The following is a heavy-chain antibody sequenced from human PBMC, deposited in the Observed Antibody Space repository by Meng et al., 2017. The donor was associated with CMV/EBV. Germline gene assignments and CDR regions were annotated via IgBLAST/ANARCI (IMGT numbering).Heavy chain of an antibody. J-gene: IGHJ6*02. V-gene: IGHV3-21*01. CDR2: ISSSSSYI. CDR1: GFTFSSYS. D-gene: IGHD2-2*01. Sequence: GSLRLSCAASGFTFSSYSMNWVRQAPGKGLEWVSSISSSSSYIYYADSVKGRFTISRDNAKNSLYLQMNSLRAEDTAVYYCARALDLDSGYCSSTSCYYYYYGMDVWGQGTTVTVSS. CDR3: ARALDLDSGYCSSTSCYYYYYGMDV.